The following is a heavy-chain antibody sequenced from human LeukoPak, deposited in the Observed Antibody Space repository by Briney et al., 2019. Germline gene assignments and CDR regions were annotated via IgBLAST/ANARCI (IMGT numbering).Heavy chain of an antibody. CDR3: ARADDYGGNSVFDL. J-gene: IGHJ2*01. CDR2: ISSSSSTI. D-gene: IGHD4-23*01. Sequence: GGSLRLSCAASGFTFSSYSMNWVRQAPGKGLEWVSYISSSSSTIYYADSVKGRFTISRDNAKNSLYLRMNSLRDEDTAVYYCARADDYGGNSVFDLWGRGTLVTVSS. CDR1: GFTFSSYS. V-gene: IGHV3-48*02.